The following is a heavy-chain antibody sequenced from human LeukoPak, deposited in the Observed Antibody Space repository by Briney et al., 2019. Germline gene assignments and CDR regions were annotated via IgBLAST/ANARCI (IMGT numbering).Heavy chain of an antibody. V-gene: IGHV3-49*03. J-gene: IGHJ4*02. CDR3: TREIRYFDWFQADY. D-gene: IGHD3-9*01. Sequence: GGSLRLSCTTSGFTFGDYSMSWFRQAPGKGLEWVGFIRSKGYGGTAEYAASVKGRFTISRDDSNSIAYLQMDSLKTEDTAVYYCTREIRYFDWFQADYWGQGPLVTVSS. CDR1: GFTFGDYS. CDR2: IRSKGYGGTA.